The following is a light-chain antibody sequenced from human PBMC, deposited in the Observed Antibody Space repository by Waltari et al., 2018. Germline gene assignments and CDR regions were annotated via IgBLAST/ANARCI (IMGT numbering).Light chain of an antibody. CDR3: QQYSSMPWT. J-gene: IGKJ1*01. Sequence: DIVMTQSPDSLAVSLGERATINCKSSQSVLYTSNNQNYLAWYRQKSGQPPELLIYWAATRESGVPDRFSGSGSATNFTLTISSLQAEDVAVYYCQQYSSMPWTFGQGTKVEIK. V-gene: IGKV4-1*01. CDR1: QSVLYTSNNQNY. CDR2: WAA.